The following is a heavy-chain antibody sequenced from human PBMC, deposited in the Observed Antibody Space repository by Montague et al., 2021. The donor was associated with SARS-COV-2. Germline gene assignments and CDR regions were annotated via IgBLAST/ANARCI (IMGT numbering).Heavy chain of an antibody. CDR3: ARVRYYGSGTSLGMDV. V-gene: IGHV4-34*01. CDR2: INHSGST. D-gene: IGHD3-10*01. CDR1: GGFFSGYY. J-gene: IGHJ6*02. Sequence: SETRSLTCAIYGGFFSGYYWSWIRQPPGKGQEWIGEINHSGSTNYNPSLKSRVTISVDTSKNQFSLKLSSVTAADTAVYYCARVRYYGSGTSLGMDVWGQGTTITVSS.